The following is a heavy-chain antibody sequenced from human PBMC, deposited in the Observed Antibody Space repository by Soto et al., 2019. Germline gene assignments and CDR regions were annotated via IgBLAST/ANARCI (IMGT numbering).Heavy chain of an antibody. D-gene: IGHD5-18*01. CDR2: INTYNCMT. CDR1: GYTFINYH. Sequence: QVQLVQSGGEVKKPGASVTVSCKASGYTFINYHITWVRQAPGQGLEWMAWINTYNCMTDYAQKFQGRVTMTRDTTTSTAYIELSNLGSDDMAVYFCAKSPRGAMDTDWGQGPLVTVSS. J-gene: IGHJ4*02. V-gene: IGHV1-18*03. CDR3: AKSPRGAMDTD.